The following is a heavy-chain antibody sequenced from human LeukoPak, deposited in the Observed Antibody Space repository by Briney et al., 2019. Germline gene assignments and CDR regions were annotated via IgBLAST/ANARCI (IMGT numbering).Heavy chain of an antibody. J-gene: IGHJ6*04. CDR1: GFPFSSYE. Sequence: PGGSLHLSCAAPGFPFSSYEMNWVRQAPGKGLEWVSYISSSGSTIYYADSVKGRLPISRHNAKNSLYLQMNSLRAEDTAVYYCARDSFRYDILTVVLGGMDVWGKGTTVTVSS. V-gene: IGHV3-48*03. CDR2: ISSSGSTI. CDR3: ARDSFRYDILTVVLGGMDV. D-gene: IGHD3-9*01.